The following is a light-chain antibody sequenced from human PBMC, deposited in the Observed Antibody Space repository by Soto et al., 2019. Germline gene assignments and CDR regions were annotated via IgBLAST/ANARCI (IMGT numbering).Light chain of an antibody. CDR1: QSISSW. V-gene: IGKV1-5*01. CDR2: DAS. Sequence: DIQMTQSPSTLSASVGDRVTITCRASQSISSWLAWYQQKPGKAPKLLIYDASSLESGVPSRSSGSGSGTEFTLTISSLQPDDFATYYCQQYDGYRFAQGTKVDIK. J-gene: IGKJ1*01. CDR3: QQYDGYR.